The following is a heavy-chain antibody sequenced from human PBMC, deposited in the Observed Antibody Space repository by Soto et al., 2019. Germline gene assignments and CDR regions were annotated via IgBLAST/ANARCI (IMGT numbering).Heavy chain of an antibody. CDR3: AKEDKSYCGGDCYAFDI. CDR2: ISYDGSNK. D-gene: IGHD2-21*02. V-gene: IGHV3-30*18. Sequence: GGSLRLSCAASGFTFSSYGMHWVRQAPGKGLEWVAVISYDGSNKYYADSVKGRFTISRDNSKNTLYLQMNSLRAEDTAVYYCAKEDKSYCGGDCYAFDIWGQGTIVTVSS. CDR1: GFTFSSYG. J-gene: IGHJ3*02.